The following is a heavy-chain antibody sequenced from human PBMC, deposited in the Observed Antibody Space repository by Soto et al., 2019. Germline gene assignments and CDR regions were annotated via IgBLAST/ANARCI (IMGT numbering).Heavy chain of an antibody. CDR3: ATAFSSWGFDY. D-gene: IGHD6-6*01. CDR2: FDPEDGET. Sequence: PGGSLKISCKGSGYTLTELSMHWVRQAPGKGLEWMGGFDPEDGETIYAQKFQGRVTMTEDTSTDTAYMELSSLRSEDTAVYYCATAFSSWGFDYWGQGTLVTVSS. V-gene: IGHV1-24*01. J-gene: IGHJ4*02. CDR1: GYTLTELS.